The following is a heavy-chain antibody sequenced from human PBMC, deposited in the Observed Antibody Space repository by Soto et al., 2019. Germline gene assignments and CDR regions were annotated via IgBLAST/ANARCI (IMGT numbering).Heavy chain of an antibody. Sequence: GSLRLSCAASGFTFSSYAMSWVRQAPGKGVEWVSAISGSGGSTYYADSVKGRFTISRDNSKNTLYLQMNSLRAEDTAVYYCAKGTRILWFGELFDGMDVWGQGXTVTVSS. D-gene: IGHD3-10*01. CDR1: GFTFSSYA. V-gene: IGHV3-23*01. CDR3: AKGTRILWFGELFDGMDV. J-gene: IGHJ6*02. CDR2: ISGSGGST.